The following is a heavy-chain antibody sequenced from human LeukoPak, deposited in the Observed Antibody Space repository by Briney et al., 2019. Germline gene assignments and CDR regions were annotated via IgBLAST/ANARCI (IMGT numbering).Heavy chain of an antibody. CDR2: ISSYNGHT. Sequence: ASVKVSCKASGYTFTSYGISWVRQAPGEGLEGMGWISSYNGHTNYAQNLQGRVTMTPDTSTSPAYMELSTLTSDDTAVYYCASHLGCSSTTCPKAYWGQGTLVTVSS. CDR3: ASHLGCSSTTCPKAY. D-gene: IGHD2-2*01. CDR1: GYTFTSYG. J-gene: IGHJ4*02. V-gene: IGHV1-18*01.